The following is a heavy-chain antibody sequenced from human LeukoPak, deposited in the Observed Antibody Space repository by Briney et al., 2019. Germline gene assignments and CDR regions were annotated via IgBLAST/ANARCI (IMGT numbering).Heavy chain of an antibody. CDR1: GGPISSSSYY. V-gene: IGHV4-39*01. CDR3: ASARTSSSSWFTFDY. Sequence: PSETLSLTCTVSGGPISSSSYYWGWIRQPPGKGLEWIGSIYYSGSTYYNPSLKSRVTISVDTSKNQFSLKLSSVTAADTAVYYCASARTSSSSWFTFDYWGQGILVTVSS. J-gene: IGHJ4*02. D-gene: IGHD6-6*01. CDR2: IYYSGST.